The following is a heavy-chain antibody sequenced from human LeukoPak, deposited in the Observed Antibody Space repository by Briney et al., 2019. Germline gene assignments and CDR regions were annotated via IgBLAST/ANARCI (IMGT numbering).Heavy chain of an antibody. J-gene: IGHJ1*01. CDR1: GGSFSGYY. CDR2: INHSGST. V-gene: IGHV4-34*01. CDR3: AGPSRFSSSWSQH. Sequence: SETLSLTCAVYGGSFSGYYWSWIRQPPGKGLEWIGEINHSGSTNYNPSLKSRVTISVDTSKNQFSLKLSSVTAADTAVYYCAGPSRFSSSWSQHWGQGTLVTVSS. D-gene: IGHD6-13*01.